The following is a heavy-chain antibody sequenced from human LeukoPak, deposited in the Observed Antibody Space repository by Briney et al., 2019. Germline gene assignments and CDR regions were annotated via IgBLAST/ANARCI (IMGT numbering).Heavy chain of an antibody. CDR1: GFTFSSYW. J-gene: IGHJ4*02. D-gene: IGHD3-22*01. CDR3: ALDGGYYDSSGYFSG. CDR2: INSDGSST. Sequence: GGSLRLSCAASGFTFSSYWMHWVRQAPGKGLVWVSRINSDGSSTSYADSVKGRFTISRDNAKNTLYLQMNSLRAEDTAVYYCALDGGYYDSSGYFSGWGQGTLVTVSS. V-gene: IGHV3-74*01.